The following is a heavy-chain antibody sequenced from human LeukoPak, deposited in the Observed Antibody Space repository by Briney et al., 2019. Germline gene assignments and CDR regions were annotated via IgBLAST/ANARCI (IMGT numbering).Heavy chain of an antibody. V-gene: IGHV3-33*01. D-gene: IGHD6-19*01. Sequence: PGGSLRLSCAASGFTFSSFGMHWVRQAPGKGLEWVALIWYDGSNKYYADSVKGRFTISRDNSKNTLYLQMNSLRAEDTAVYYCARDQSGSGWYYWGQGTLVTVSS. CDR2: IWYDGSNK. CDR3: ARDQSGSGWYY. CDR1: GFTFSSFG. J-gene: IGHJ4*02.